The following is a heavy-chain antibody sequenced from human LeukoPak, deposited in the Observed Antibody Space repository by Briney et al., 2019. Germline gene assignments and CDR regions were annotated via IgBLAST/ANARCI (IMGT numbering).Heavy chain of an antibody. D-gene: IGHD3-22*01. Sequence: GGSLRLSCAASGFTFSDYYMSWIRQAPGKGLEWVSDISSSGSTIYYADSVKGRFTISRDNAKNSLYLQMNSLRAEDTAVYYCARERDYYDSSGYYSYFDYWGQGTLVTVSS. CDR1: GFTFSDYY. J-gene: IGHJ4*02. V-gene: IGHV3-11*01. CDR3: ARERDYYDSSGYYSYFDY. CDR2: ISSSGSTI.